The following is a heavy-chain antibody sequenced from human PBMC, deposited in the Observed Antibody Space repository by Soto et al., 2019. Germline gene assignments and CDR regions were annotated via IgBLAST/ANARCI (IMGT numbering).Heavy chain of an antibody. J-gene: IGHJ4*02. D-gene: IGHD1-26*01. CDR1: GVIFSGYG. CDR3: ARAGVGDTVFFGYFDY. V-gene: IGHV3-33*01. CDR2: IRFDGSKI. Sequence: QVQLVESGGGVVQPGRSLRLSCVAPGVIFSGYGMHWVRQAPGKGLEWVAIIRFDGSKIYYADSVKGRFTISRDNSKNTLYLQMNSLRAEDTAVYYCARAGVGDTVFFGYFDYWGQGALVTVSS.